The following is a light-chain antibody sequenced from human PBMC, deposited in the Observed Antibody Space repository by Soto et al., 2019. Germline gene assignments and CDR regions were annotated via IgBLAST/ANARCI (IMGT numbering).Light chain of an antibody. V-gene: IGLV2-14*01. CDR3: SSYTTSNTEV. Sequence: QSVLTQPASVSGSPGQSITISCTGTTSDVGGYDFVSWYQQHPGKAPKLIIYDVNNRPSGVSNRFSGSKSGNTASLTISGLQADDEADYYCSSYTTSNTEVFGTGTQLTVL. J-gene: IGLJ1*01. CDR1: TSDVGGYDF. CDR2: DVN.